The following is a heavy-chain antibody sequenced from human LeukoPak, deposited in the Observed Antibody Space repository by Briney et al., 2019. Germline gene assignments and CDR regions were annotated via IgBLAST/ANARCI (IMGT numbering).Heavy chain of an antibody. V-gene: IGHV3-30*18. CDR2: ISYDGSDK. D-gene: IGHD3-22*01. CDR1: GFTFSRYG. CDR3: AKAGLSGSAQRYYFDY. J-gene: IGHJ4*02. Sequence: GGSLRLSCAASGFTFSRYGMHWVRQAPGKGLEWVATISYDGSDKWYGDSVKGRFTISRDNSQNSLYLQTNSLRAEDTAVYYCAKAGLSGSAQRYYFDYWGQGTLVTVSS.